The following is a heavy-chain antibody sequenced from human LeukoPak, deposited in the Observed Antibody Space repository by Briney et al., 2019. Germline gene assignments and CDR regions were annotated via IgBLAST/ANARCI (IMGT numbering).Heavy chain of an antibody. J-gene: IGHJ4*02. CDR2: IKEDGSDR. D-gene: IGHD2-21*01. CDR1: GFTFSSYW. Sequence: TGGSLRLSCAASGFTFSSYWMSWVRQAPGKGLEWVANIKEDGSDRKYVDSVKGRFTISRDNTKNSLYLQMNSLRAEDTAIYYCAKEPLYYYWGPGTLVTVSS. V-gene: IGHV3-7*01. CDR3: AKEPLYYY.